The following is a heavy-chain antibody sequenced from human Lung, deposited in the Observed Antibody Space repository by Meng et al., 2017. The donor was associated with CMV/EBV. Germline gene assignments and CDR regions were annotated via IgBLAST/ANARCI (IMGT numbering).Heavy chain of an antibody. D-gene: IGHD3-9*01. CDR2: ISSSGSTI. Sequence: GESXKISCAASGFTFSSYEMNWVRQAPGKGLEWVSYISSSGSTIYYADSVKGRFTISRDNAKNSLYLQMNSLRAEDTAVYYCARTRFFDWLLYPVDYWGQGTLVTFSS. V-gene: IGHV3-48*03. CDR1: GFTFSSYE. CDR3: ARTRFFDWLLYPVDY. J-gene: IGHJ4*02.